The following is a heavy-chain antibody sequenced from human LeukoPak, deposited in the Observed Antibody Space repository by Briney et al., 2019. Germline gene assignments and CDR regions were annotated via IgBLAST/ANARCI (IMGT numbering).Heavy chain of an antibody. V-gene: IGHV3-23*01. D-gene: IGHD2-21*01. J-gene: IGHJ4*02. Sequence: GGSLRLSCAASGFTFSSYAMCWVRQAPGKGLEWVSAISGSGGSTYYADSVKGRFTISRDDSKNTLYLQMNSLRAEDTALYYCAKPGEASNYYFDYWGQGALVTVSS. CDR3: AKPGEASNYYFDY. CDR2: ISGSGGST. CDR1: GFTFSSYA.